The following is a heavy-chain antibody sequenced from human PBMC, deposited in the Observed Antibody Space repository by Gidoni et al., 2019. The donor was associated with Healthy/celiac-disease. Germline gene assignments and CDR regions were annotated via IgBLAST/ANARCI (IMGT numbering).Heavy chain of an antibody. D-gene: IGHD6-13*01. CDR3: ARVNTQLVTYYYYYGMDV. V-gene: IGHV3-30-3*01. Sequence: QVQLVESGGGVVQPGRSLRLSCAASGFTFSSYAMHWVRQAPGKGLEWVAVISYDGSNKYYADSVKGRFTISRDNSKNTLYLQMNSLRAEDTAVYYCARVNTQLVTYYYYYGMDVWGKGTTVTVSS. J-gene: IGHJ6*04. CDR2: ISYDGSNK. CDR1: GFTFSSYA.